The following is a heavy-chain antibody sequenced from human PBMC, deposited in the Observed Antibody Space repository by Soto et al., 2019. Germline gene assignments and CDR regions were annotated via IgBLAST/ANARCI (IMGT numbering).Heavy chain of an antibody. J-gene: IGHJ4*02. V-gene: IGHV4-34*01. D-gene: IGHD3-3*01. CDR3: ARAFIGGDFWSGYYRRYFDY. Sequence: PSEPLSLPCAVDGGSISGYYWSCIRQPPGKGLEWIGEINHSGSTNYNPSLKSRVTISVDTSKNQFSLKLSSVTAADTAVYYCARAFIGGDFWSGYYRRYFDYWGQGTLVTVSS. CDR1: GGSISGYY. CDR2: INHSGST.